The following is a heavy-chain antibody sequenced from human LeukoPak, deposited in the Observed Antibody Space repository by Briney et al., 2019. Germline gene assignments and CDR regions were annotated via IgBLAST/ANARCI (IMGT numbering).Heavy chain of an antibody. J-gene: IGHJ4*02. CDR1: GFTFSSYG. V-gene: IGHV3-30*03. Sequence: GGSLRLSCAASGFTFSSYGMHWVRQAPGKGLEWVAVISYDGSNKYYADSVKGRFTISRDNSKNTLYLQMNSLRAEDTAVYYCASGQPFVEGGFDYWGQGTLVTVSS. D-gene: IGHD3-16*01. CDR2: ISYDGSNK. CDR3: ASGQPFVEGGFDY.